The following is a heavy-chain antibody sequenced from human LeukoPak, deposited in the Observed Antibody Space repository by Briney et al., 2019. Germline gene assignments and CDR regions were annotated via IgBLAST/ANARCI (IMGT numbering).Heavy chain of an antibody. CDR2: IKQDGSEK. V-gene: IGHV3-7*01. D-gene: IGHD2-21*01. CDR1: GFTFSNAW. CDR3: ARDHRGIYSPFDY. Sequence: GGSLRLSCAASGFTFSNAWMNWVRQAPGKGLEWVANIKQDGSEKYYVDSVKGRFIISRDNAKNSLYLQMNSLRAEDTAVYYCARDHRGIYSPFDYWGQGTLVTVSS. J-gene: IGHJ4*02.